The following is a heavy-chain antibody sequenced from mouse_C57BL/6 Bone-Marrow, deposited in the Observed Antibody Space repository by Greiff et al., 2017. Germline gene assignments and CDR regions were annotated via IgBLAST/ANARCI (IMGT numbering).Heavy chain of an antibody. D-gene: IGHD1-1*02. J-gene: IGHJ3*01. Sequence: QVQLKQSGAELVKPGASVTLSCKASGYTFTSYWMQWVKQRPGQGLEWIGEIDPSDSYTNYNQKFKGKATLTVDTSSSTAYMQLSRLTSKDSAVYYSAGIAGGAWFAYWGQGTLVTVSA. CDR2: IDPSDSYT. CDR1: GYTFTSYW. V-gene: IGHV1-50*01. CDR3: AGIAGGAWFAY.